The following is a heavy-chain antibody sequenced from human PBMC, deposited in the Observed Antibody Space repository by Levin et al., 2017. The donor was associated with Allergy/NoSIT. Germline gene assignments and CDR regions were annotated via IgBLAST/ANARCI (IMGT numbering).Heavy chain of an antibody. V-gene: IGHV4-39*01. CDR1: GGSISSSDYY. Sequence: SETLSLTCTVSGGSISSSDYYWGWIRQPPGKGLEWIASIYYSGSTYYNPSLKSRVTISVDTSKNQFSLKVSSVTAADTAIYYCATSFGDYNWFDPWGQGTLVTVSS. J-gene: IGHJ5*02. CDR2: IYYSGST. CDR3: ATSFGDYNWFDP. D-gene: IGHD3-3*01.